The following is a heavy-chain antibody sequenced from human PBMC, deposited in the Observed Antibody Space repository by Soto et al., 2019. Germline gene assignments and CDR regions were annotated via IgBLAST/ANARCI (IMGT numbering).Heavy chain of an antibody. V-gene: IGHV3-21*01. D-gene: IGHD2-15*01. CDR1: GFTFSSYS. CDR3: ARDHAYCSGGSCYLDYYYMDV. Sequence: PGGSLRLSCAASGFTFSSYSMNWVRQAPGKGLEWVSSISSSSSYIYYADSVKGRFTISRDNAKNSLYLQMNSLRAEDTAVYYCARDHAYCSGGSCYLDYYYMDVWGKGTTVTVSS. J-gene: IGHJ6*03. CDR2: ISSSSSYI.